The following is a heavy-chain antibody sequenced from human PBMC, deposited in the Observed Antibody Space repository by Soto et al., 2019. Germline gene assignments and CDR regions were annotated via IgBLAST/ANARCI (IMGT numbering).Heavy chain of an antibody. D-gene: IGHD3-3*01. CDR2: TRNKANSYTT. V-gene: IGHV3-72*01. Sequence: VGSLRLSCAASGFTISDHYMDWVRQAPGKGLEWVGRTRNKANSYTTEYAASVKGRFTISRDDSKNSLYLQMNSLKTEDTAVYYCARVQYYDFWSGYPSGGMDVWGQGTTVTVSS. J-gene: IGHJ6*02. CDR1: GFTISDHY. CDR3: ARVQYYDFWSGYPSGGMDV.